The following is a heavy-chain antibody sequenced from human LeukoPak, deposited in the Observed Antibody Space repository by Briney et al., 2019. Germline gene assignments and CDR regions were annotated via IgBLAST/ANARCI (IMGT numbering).Heavy chain of an antibody. D-gene: IGHD6-19*01. J-gene: IGHJ4*02. CDR3: TRVRVYSSGWYFDY. V-gene: IGHV3-49*04. CDR2: IRRNTYGATT. CDR1: GFTFSNYA. Sequence: GGSLRLSCTASGFTFSNYAMSWVRQAPGKGVEWVGFIRRNTYGATTHYAASVRGTFTISRDDSKSIAYLQMNSLKTEDTAVYYCTRVRVYSSGWYFDYWGQGTLVTVSS.